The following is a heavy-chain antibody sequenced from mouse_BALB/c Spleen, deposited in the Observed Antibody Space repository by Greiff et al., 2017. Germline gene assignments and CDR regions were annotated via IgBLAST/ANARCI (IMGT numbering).Heavy chain of an antibody. CDR2: ILPGSGST. CDR3: ARGTMIYAMDY. J-gene: IGHJ4*01. CDR1: GYTFSSYW. V-gene: IGHV1-9*01. D-gene: IGHD2-4*01. Sequence: VQLQQSGAELMKPGASVKISCKATGYTFSSYWIEWVKQRPGHGLEWIGEILPGSGSTNYNAKFKGKATFTADTSSNTAYMQLSSLTSEDSAVYYCARGTMIYAMDYWGQGTSVTVSS.